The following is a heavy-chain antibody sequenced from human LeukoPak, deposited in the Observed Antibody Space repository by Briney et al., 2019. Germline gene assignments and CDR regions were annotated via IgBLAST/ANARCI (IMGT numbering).Heavy chain of an antibody. Sequence: PSETLSLTCTVSGGSISSYYWSWIRQPPGKGLVWIGYIYYSGSTNYNPSLKSRVTISVDTSKNQFSLKLSSVTAADTAVYYCASAWELASGFDYWGQGTLVTVSS. CDR2: IYYSGST. CDR1: GGSISSYY. V-gene: IGHV4-59*01. CDR3: ASAWELASGFDY. D-gene: IGHD1-26*01. J-gene: IGHJ4*02.